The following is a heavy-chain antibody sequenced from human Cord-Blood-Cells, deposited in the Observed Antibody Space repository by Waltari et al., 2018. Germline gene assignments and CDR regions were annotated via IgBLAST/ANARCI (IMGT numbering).Heavy chain of an antibody. CDR2: TYYRSKWYN. D-gene: IGHD1-1*01. V-gene: IGHV6-1*01. CDR1: GDSVPGNSAA. CDR3: ARGSTNWNDASFDY. J-gene: IGHJ4*02. Sequence: QVQLQQSGPGLVKPSQTLSLTCAISGDSVPGNSAAWNWIRQSPSRGLEWLGRTYYRSKWYNDYAVSVKSRIPINPDTSKNQFSLQLNSVTPEDTAVYYCARGSTNWNDASFDYWGQGTLVTVSS.